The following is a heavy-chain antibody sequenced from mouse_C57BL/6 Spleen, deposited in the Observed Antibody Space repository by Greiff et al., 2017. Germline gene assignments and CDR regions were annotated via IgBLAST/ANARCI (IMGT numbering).Heavy chain of an antibody. V-gene: IGHV1-82*01. Sequence: VQLQQSGAELVKPGASVKLSCKASGYTFTEYTIHWVKQRSGQGLEWIGRIYPGDGDTNYNGKFKGKATLTADKSSSTAYMQLSSLTSEDSAVYFCARWITTVVVPFDYWGQGTTLTVSS. CDR1: GYTFTEYT. J-gene: IGHJ2*01. D-gene: IGHD1-1*01. CDR2: IYPGDGDT. CDR3: ARWITTVVVPFDY.